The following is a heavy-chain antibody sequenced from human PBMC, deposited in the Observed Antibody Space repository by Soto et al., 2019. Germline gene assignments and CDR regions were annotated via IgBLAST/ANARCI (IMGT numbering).Heavy chain of an antibody. CDR2: IYHSAST. CDR3: ARAPDY. Sequence: PSETLSLTCAVSGGSISSGGYSWTWIRQPPGKGLEWIGYIYHSASTYYNPSLKSRVTISVDRSKNQFSLKLSSVTAADTAVYYCARAPDYWGQGTLVTVSS. CDR1: GGSISSGGYS. J-gene: IGHJ4*02. V-gene: IGHV4-30-2*01.